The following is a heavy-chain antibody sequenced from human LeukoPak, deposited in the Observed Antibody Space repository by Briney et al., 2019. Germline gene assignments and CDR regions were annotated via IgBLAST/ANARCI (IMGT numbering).Heavy chain of an antibody. CDR3: ARDGGQWHSDLVRYYYYGMDV. Sequence: TGGSLRLSCAASGFTFSSYSMSWVRQAPGKGLEWVSSITSSSSYIYYADSLKGRFTISRDNAKNSLYLQMNSLRAEDTAVYYCARDGGQWHSDLVRYYYYGMDVWGQGTTVTVSS. J-gene: IGHJ6*02. CDR1: GFTFSSYS. V-gene: IGHV3-21*01. D-gene: IGHD6-19*01. CDR2: ITSSSSYI.